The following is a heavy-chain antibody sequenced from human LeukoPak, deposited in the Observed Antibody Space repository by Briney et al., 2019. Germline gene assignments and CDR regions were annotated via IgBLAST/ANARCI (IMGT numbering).Heavy chain of an antibody. Sequence: PGGSLRLSRAASGFTFSDYYMSWIRQAPGKGLEWISYISYNGRTIHYADSVKGRFIISRDNTKKSLYLQMNSLRVEDTAVYYCARAAGWLDPWGRGTLVTVPS. J-gene: IGHJ5*01. CDR1: GFTFSDYY. D-gene: IGHD6-13*01. V-gene: IGHV3-11*01. CDR3: ARAAGWLDP. CDR2: ISYNGRTI.